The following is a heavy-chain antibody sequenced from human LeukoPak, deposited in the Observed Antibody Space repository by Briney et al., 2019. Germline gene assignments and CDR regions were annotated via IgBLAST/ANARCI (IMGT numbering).Heavy chain of an antibody. CDR3: ARRGVYDSSGYYEDDAFDI. V-gene: IGHV4-34*01. D-gene: IGHD3-22*01. J-gene: IGHJ3*02. CDR2: INHSGST. Sequence: SETLSLTCAVYGGSFSGYYWSWIRQPPGKGLEWIGEINHSGSTNYNPSLKSRVTISVDTSKNQFSLKLSSVTAADTAVYYCARRGVYDSSGYYEDDAFDIWGQGTMVTVSS. CDR1: GGSFSGYY.